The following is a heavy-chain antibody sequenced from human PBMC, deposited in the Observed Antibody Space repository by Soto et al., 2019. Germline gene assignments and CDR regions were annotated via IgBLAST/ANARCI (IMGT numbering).Heavy chain of an antibody. CDR1: GYTLTELS. D-gene: IGHD3-22*01. CDR2: FDPEDGET. Sequence: VASVKVSCKVSGYTLTELSMHWVRQAPGKGLEWMGGFDPEDGETIYAQKFQGRVTMTEDTSTDTAYMELSSLRSEDTAVYYCAGQGHYYDSSGYYPPPHYYYYGMDVWGQGTTVTVSS. CDR3: AGQGHYYDSSGYYPPPHYYYYGMDV. V-gene: IGHV1-24*01. J-gene: IGHJ6*02.